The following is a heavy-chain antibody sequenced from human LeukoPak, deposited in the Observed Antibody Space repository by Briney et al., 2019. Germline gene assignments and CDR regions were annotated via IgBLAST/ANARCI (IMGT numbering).Heavy chain of an antibody. CDR1: GYTFTSYG. J-gene: IGHJ6*03. D-gene: IGHD3-22*01. CDR3: ARGSYYYDSSGPEKRRGGYYYYMDV. CDR2: INPNSGGT. V-gene: IGHV1-2*02. Sequence: ASVKVSCKASGYTFTSYGISWVRQAPGQGLEWMGWINPNSGGTNYAQKFQGRVTMTRDTSISTAYMELSRLRSDDTAVYYCARGSYYYDSSGPEKRRGGYYYYMDVWGKGTTVTVSS.